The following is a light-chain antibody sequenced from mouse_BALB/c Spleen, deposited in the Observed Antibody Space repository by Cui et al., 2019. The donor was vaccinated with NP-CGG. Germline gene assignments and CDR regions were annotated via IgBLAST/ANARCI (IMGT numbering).Light chain of an antibody. CDR3: ALWYSNHWV. J-gene: IGLJ1*01. Sequence: QAVVTQESATYTFPGETVTLTFTPSTGAVTASNYANWVQEKPDYLFTGLIGGTNNRPPGVPARFSGSLIGDKAALTITGAQTEDEAIYFCALWYSNHWVFGGGTKLTVL. V-gene: IGLV1*01. CDR1: TGAVTASNY. CDR2: GTN.